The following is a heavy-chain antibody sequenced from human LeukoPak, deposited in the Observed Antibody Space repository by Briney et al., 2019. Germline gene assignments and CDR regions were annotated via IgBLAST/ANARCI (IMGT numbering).Heavy chain of an antibody. J-gene: IGHJ4*02. D-gene: IGHD6-19*01. V-gene: IGHV4-38-2*02. CDR1: GYSISSGYY. Sequence: SETLSLTCTVSGYSISSGYYWGWIRQPPGKGLEWIGSIYHSGSTYYNPSLKSRVTISVDTSKNQFSLKLSSVTAADTAVYYCARGLSSGSYYFDYWGQGTLVAVSS. CDR2: IYHSGST. CDR3: ARGLSSGSYYFDY.